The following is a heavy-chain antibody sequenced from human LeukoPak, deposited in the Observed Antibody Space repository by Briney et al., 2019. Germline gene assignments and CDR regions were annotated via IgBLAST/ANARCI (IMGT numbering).Heavy chain of an antibody. V-gene: IGHV1-18*01. Sequence: ASVKVSCKASGYTFTSYGISWVRQSPGQGLEWMGWISAYNGNTNYAQKLQGRVTMTTDTSTSTAYMELRSLRSDDTAVYYCARSTSRELLWFGELFNWFDPWGQGTLVTVSS. D-gene: IGHD3-10*01. J-gene: IGHJ5*02. CDR3: ARSTSRELLWFGELFNWFDP. CDR2: ISAYNGNT. CDR1: GYTFTSYG.